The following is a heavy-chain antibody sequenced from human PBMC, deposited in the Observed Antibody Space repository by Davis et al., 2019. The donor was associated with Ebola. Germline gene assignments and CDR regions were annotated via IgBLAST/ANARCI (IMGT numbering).Heavy chain of an antibody. D-gene: IGHD2-21*02. V-gene: IGHV1-18*01. CDR2: ISAYNGNT. Sequence: ASVKVSCKASGYTFTSYGISWVRQAPGQGLKWMGWISAYNGNTNYAQKLQGRVTMTTDTSTSTAYMELRSLRSDDTAVYYCARLCGGDCSDAFDIWGQGTMVTVSS. J-gene: IGHJ3*02. CDR3: ARLCGGDCSDAFDI. CDR1: GYTFTSYG.